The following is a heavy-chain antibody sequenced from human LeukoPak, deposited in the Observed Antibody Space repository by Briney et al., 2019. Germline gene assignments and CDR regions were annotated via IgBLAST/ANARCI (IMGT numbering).Heavy chain of an antibody. CDR2: ISWNSGSI. CDR1: GFTFDDYA. V-gene: IGHV3-9*01. J-gene: IGHJ6*02. CDR3: AKDNFPYYYCSGSYLVDGMDV. D-gene: IGHD3-10*01. Sequence: PGRSLRLSCAASGFTFDDYAMHWVRQAPGKGLEWVSGISWNSGSIGYADSVKGRFTISRDNAKKSLYLQMNSLRAEDTALYYCAKDNFPYYYCSGSYLVDGMDVWGQGTTDTVPS.